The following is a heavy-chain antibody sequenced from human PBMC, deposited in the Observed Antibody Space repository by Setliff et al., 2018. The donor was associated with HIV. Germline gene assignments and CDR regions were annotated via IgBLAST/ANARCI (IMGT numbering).Heavy chain of an antibody. CDR2: INPSNDAT. V-gene: IGHV1-46*01. D-gene: IGHD6-19*01. J-gene: IGHJ1*01. Sequence: ASVKVSCKASGYTFTGNYMHWVRQAPGQGLEWMGIINPSNDATTYAQKFQGRVTITADESTSTAYMELSSLRSEDTAVYYCARGGSSGWPHWGQGTLVTVSS. CDR3: ARGGSSGWPH. CDR1: GYTFTGNY.